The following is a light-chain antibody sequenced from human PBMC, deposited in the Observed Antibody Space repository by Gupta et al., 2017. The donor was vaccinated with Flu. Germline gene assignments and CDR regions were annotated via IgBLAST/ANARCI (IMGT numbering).Light chain of an antibody. CDR1: TGSVISGYY. Sequence: QTVVTQEPSLTVSPGGTVTLTCASSTGSVISGYYLTWFQQKLGQAPRALIYSTGNKHSWTPARFSGSLLGGKAALTLSGVQPEDEAEYYCLLYYGGAWVFGGGTKLTVL. V-gene: IGLV7-43*01. J-gene: IGLJ3*02. CDR2: STG. CDR3: LLYYGGAWV.